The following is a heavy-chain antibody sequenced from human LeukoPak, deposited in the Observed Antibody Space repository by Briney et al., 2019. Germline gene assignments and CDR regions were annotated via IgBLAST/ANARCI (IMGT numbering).Heavy chain of an antibody. CDR3: ARLTRHCTKGVCYVDY. Sequence: GESLKISCKSSGYSFISYWIGWVRQMPGKGLEWMGIIYPGDSDTRYSPSFQGQVTISADKSITTAYLQWSSLKASDTAMYYCARLTRHCTKGVCYVDYWGQGTLVTVSS. CDR2: IYPGDSDT. J-gene: IGHJ4*02. CDR1: GYSFISYW. V-gene: IGHV5-51*01. D-gene: IGHD2-8*01.